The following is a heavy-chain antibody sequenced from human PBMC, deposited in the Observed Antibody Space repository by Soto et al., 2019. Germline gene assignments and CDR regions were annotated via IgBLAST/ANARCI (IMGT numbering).Heavy chain of an antibody. Sequence: PGGSLRLSCAASGFTFRSFTMNWVRQAPGKGLEWVSTISSNSAYIYYTDALRGRFTISRDNAKNSLYLQMDSLRAEDTALYYCVRQQYDFLVDPWGQGTLVTVSS. V-gene: IGHV3-21*01. D-gene: IGHD3-16*01. J-gene: IGHJ5*02. CDR2: ISSNSAYI. CDR1: GFTFRSFT. CDR3: VRQQYDFLVDP.